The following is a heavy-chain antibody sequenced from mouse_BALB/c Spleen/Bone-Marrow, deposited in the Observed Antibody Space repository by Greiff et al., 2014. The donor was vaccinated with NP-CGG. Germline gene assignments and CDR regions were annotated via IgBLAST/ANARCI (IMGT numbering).Heavy chain of an antibody. CDR3: ARHKWAIDH. J-gene: IGHJ4*01. Sequence: QVQLKQSGPELVKPGASVRISCKASGYTFTSYFIHWVKQKPGQGLEWIGWIYSCNVDTKYNEKFKVKATLTSDKSSSPAYMQLSRLTSEDAAVYFCARHKWAIDHWGQGTSVTVSS. CDR1: GYTFTSYF. V-gene: IGHV1S56*01. CDR2: IYSCNVDT. D-gene: IGHD1-3*01.